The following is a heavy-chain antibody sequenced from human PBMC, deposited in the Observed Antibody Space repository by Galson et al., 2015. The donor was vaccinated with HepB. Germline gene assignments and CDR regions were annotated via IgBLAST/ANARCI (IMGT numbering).Heavy chain of an antibody. D-gene: IGHD3-10*01. CDR1: GGSISSRTYY. V-gene: IGHV4-39*07. J-gene: IGHJ3*02. Sequence: ETLSLTCTVSGGSISSRTYYWGWIRQPPGKGLEWIGSIYYSGNTHYNPSLKSRVTMSVDTSKNQFSLRLSSVTAADTAVYYCARTYGSGRGDAFDTWGQGTKVTVSS. CDR3: ARTYGSGRGDAFDT. CDR2: IYYSGNT.